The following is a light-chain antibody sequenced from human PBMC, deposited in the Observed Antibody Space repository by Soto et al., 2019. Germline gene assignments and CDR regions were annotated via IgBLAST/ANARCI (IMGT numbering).Light chain of an antibody. CDR2: STS. V-gene: IGKV3-20*01. CDR1: ESVSSSY. J-gene: IGKJ1*01. Sequence: ELALTPSPVTLSLSPGERATPPCKASESVSSSYLAWYQQKPGQAPGLLIYSTSSRAAGISDRFIGSGSGTDFTLTISRLEPEDFAVYYCQQYGSSSITFGQGTKVDIK. CDR3: QQYGSSSIT.